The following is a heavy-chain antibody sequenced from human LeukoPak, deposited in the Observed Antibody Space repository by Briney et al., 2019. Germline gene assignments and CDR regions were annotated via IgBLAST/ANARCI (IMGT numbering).Heavy chain of an antibody. CDR1: RGTFSRYT. CDR2: IIPILGIA. D-gene: IGHD3-22*01. CDR3: ARGLYDSSGYYTTFYYFDY. Sequence: GASVKVSCKASRGTFSRYTISWVRQAPGQGLAWMGRIIPILGIANKAQKFQGRVTITADRSTSTAYMELSSLRSEDTAVYYCARGLYDSSGYYTTFYYFDYWGQGTLVTVSS. V-gene: IGHV1-69*02. J-gene: IGHJ4*02.